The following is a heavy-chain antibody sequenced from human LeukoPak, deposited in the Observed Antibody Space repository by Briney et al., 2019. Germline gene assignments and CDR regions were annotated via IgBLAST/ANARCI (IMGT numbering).Heavy chain of an antibody. D-gene: IGHD3-3*01. J-gene: IGHJ6*03. CDR2: IYYSGST. Sequence: SETLSLTCTVSGGSISSSSYYWGWIRQPPGKGLEWIGSIYYSGSTYYNPSLKSRVTISVDTSKNQFSLKLSSVTAADTAVYYCARDLMGSGYYGYYYYYYMDVWGKGTTVTISS. V-gene: IGHV4-39*07. CDR1: GGSISSSSYY. CDR3: ARDLMGSGYYGYYYYYYMDV.